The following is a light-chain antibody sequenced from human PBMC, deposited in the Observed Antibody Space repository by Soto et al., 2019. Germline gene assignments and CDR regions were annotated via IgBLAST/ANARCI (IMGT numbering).Light chain of an antibody. V-gene: IGKV1-17*01. CDR1: AYISSY. J-gene: IGKJ1*01. CDR3: LQYHNLWA. CDR2: SAN. Sequence: DIKMTQSPPSLSASDGDPVTLACRASAYISSYLNWYQSKPGKAPQTLIYSANTLHTGVPPRFSAGGSGRDFTLTISSLQSEDFTVYSCLQYHNLWAFGQGTKVDIK.